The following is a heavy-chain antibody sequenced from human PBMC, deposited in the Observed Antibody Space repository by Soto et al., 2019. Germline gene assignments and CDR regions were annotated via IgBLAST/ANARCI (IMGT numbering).Heavy chain of an antibody. CDR3: ASVGYCSSTSCLKTYGMDV. CDR1: GGTFTSYG. Sequence: ASVKVSCKASGGTFTSYGISWVRQAPGQGLEWMGWISAYNGNTNYAQKLQGRVTMTTDTSTSTAYMGLRSLRSDDTAVYYCASVGYCSSTSCLKTYGMDVWGQGTKVTVYS. V-gene: IGHV1-18*01. CDR2: ISAYNGNT. D-gene: IGHD2-2*01. J-gene: IGHJ6*02.